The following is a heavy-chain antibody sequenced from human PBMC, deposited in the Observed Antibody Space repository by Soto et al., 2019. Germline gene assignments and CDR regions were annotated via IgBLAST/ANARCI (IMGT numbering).Heavy chain of an antibody. D-gene: IGHD6-13*01. CDR2: IYPGDSDT. Sequence: EVQLVQSGAEVKKPGESLKISCQASGYSFISSWIGWVRQMPGKGLEWMGIIYPGDSDTRYSPSFQGQVTISADKSTSTAYLQWSSLKASDTATYDCARMMAASGTAFDYWGQGALVTVSS. V-gene: IGHV5-51*01. CDR3: ARMMAASGTAFDY. CDR1: GYSFISSW. J-gene: IGHJ4*02.